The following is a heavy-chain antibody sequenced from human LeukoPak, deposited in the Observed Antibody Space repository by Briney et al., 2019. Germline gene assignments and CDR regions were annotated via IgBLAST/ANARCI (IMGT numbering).Heavy chain of an antibody. CDR1: GGSISSSSYY. CDR3: ARLRITMVRGVLNWFDP. V-gene: IGHV4-39*01. CDR2: IYYSGST. D-gene: IGHD3-10*01. J-gene: IGHJ5*02. Sequence: SETLSLTCTVSGGSISSSSYYWGWIRQPPGKGLEWIGSIYYSGSTYYNPSLKSRVTTSVDTSKNQFSLKLSSVTAADTAVYYCARLRITMVRGVLNWFDPWGQGTLVTVSS.